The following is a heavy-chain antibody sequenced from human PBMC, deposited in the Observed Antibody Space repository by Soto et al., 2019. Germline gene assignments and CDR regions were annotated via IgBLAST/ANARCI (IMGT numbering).Heavy chain of an antibody. CDR2: IYYSGST. V-gene: IGHV4-59*01. CDR1: GRSINDYS. CDR3: SSSTPAMLSPIF. Sequence: NPSETLSLTCTVSGRSINDYSWNWIRQPPGKGLEWIGQIYYSGSTNYNPSLKSRVTMSLDTSKNEFSLKLTSATAADTAVYYCSSSTPAMLSPIFWGQGTMVTVCS. J-gene: IGHJ4*02. D-gene: IGHD5-18*01.